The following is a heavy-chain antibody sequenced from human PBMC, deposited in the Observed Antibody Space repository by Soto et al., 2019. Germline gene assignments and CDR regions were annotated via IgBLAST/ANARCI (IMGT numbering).Heavy chain of an antibody. CDR3: ASRFSSGWSWGWFDP. J-gene: IGHJ5*02. CDR1: GGSISSSSYY. CDR2: IYYSGST. Sequence: QLQLQESGPGLVKPSETLSLTCTVSGGSISSSSYYWGWIRQPPGKGLEWIGSIYYSGSTYYNPSLKSRVTRAVDTSKNQFDRKLSSVTAADTAVYYCASRFSSGWSWGWFDPSGQGTLVTVSS. D-gene: IGHD6-19*01. V-gene: IGHV4-39*01.